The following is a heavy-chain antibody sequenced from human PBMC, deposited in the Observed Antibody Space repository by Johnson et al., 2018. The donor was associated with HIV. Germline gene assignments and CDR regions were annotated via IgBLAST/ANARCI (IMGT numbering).Heavy chain of an antibody. V-gene: IGHV3-11*04. J-gene: IGHJ3*02. CDR2: ISSSGTTI. CDR3: ARRGAITATGVGARDI. Sequence: QVQLVESGGGVVRPGGSLRLSCAASGFTFSDYYMSWIRQAPGKGLEWVSYISSSGTTIYYAESVKGRFTISRDNAKNTLSLQMNRLRIEDTAVYYCARRGAITATGVGARDIWGRGTMVTVSS. D-gene: IGHD7-27*01. CDR1: GFTFSDYY.